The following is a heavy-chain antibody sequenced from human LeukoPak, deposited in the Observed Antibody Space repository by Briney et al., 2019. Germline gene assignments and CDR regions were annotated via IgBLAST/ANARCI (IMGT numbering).Heavy chain of an antibody. J-gene: IGHJ5*02. D-gene: IGHD3-3*01. Sequence: ASVKVSCKASGGTFSSYAISWVRQAPGQGLEWMGGIIPIFGTANYAQKFQGRVTITADESTSTAYMELSSLRSEDTAVYYCARGGITIFGVVTPNWFDPWGQGTLVTVSS. CDR3: ARGGITIFGVVTPNWFDP. V-gene: IGHV1-69*13. CDR1: GGTFSSYA. CDR2: IIPIFGTA.